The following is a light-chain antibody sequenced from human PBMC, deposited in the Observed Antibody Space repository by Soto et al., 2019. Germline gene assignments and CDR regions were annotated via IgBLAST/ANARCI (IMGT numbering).Light chain of an antibody. V-gene: IGKV3-20*01. Sequence: ENVLTQSPGTLSLSPGERATLSCRTGQSVSGNYLIWYQQKPGQPPRLLIYGVSSRATGIPDRFSGSGSGTDFTLTISRLEPEDFAVYYCQQFSAFGQGTKVELK. J-gene: IGKJ1*01. CDR3: QQFSA. CDR1: QSVSGNY. CDR2: GVS.